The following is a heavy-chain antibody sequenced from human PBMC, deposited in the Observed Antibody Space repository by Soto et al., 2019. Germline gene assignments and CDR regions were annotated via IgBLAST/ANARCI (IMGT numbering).Heavy chain of an antibody. D-gene: IGHD6-6*01. CDR1: GFTFSSYG. CDR3: ARDPQGSAGYYYYGMDV. Sequence: SLRLSCAASGFTFSSYGMHWVRQAPGKGLEWVAVIWYDGSNKYYADSVKGRFTISRDNSKNTLYLQMNSLRAEDTAVYYCARDPQGSAGYYYYGMDVWGQGTTVTVSS. J-gene: IGHJ6*02. V-gene: IGHV3-33*01. CDR2: IWYDGSNK.